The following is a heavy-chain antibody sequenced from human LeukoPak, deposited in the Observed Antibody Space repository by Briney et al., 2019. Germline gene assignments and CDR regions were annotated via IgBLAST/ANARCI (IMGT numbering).Heavy chain of an antibody. V-gene: IGHV1-8*01. D-gene: IGHD2-2*01. J-gene: IGHJ4*02. CDR3: ARGVRNQLLSEY. CDR1: GYTFSTYD. Sequence: GASVKVSCKASGYTFSTYDVTWVRQAPGQGLEWMGWVNPNSGNTGYAQKFRGRVTMTSDSSISPAYMELSSLTSEDTAVYYCARGVRNQLLSEYWGQGTLITVSS. CDR2: VNPNSGNT.